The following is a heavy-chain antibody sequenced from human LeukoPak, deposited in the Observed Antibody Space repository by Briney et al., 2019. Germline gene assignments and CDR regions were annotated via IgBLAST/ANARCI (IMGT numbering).Heavy chain of an antibody. CDR2: ISSSGSTI. CDR3: ARDNYYDSSGYLGY. Sequence: GGSLRLSCAASGFTFSDYYMSWIRQSPGKGLEWVSYISSSGSTIYYADSVKGRFTISRDNAKNSLYLQMNSLRAEDTAVYYCARDNYYDSSGYLGYWGQGTLVTVSS. V-gene: IGHV3-11*04. D-gene: IGHD3-22*01. CDR1: GFTFSDYY. J-gene: IGHJ4*02.